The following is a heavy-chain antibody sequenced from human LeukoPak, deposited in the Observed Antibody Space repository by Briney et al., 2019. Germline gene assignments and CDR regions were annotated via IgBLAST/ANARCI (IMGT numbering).Heavy chain of an antibody. J-gene: IGHJ4*02. CDR2: VNLQGST. D-gene: IGHD2-15*01. Sequence: SETLSLTCGVSGGSISNTKWWTGVRQPPGKGLEWIGEVNLQGSTNYNPSLKSRVAISVDKAENHISLKLTSLTAADTAVYYCARGAVSGGFLDYWGQGTLVTVSS. V-gene: IGHV4-4*02. CDR3: ARGAVSGGFLDY. CDR1: GGSISNTKW.